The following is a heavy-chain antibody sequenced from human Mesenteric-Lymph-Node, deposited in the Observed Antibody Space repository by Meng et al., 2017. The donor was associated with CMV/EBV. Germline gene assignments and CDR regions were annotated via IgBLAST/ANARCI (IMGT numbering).Heavy chain of an antibody. CDR3: ARGYCSSANCLGGY. J-gene: IGHJ4*02. CDR2: IPYDGNNR. Sequence: ASEFTFGSFAMHWIRQAPGKGLEWMRVIPYDGNNRYYADSVKGRFTISRDNSKNTLYLQMNSLRAEDTALYYCARGYCSSANCLGGYWGQGTLVTVSS. V-gene: IGHV3-30*04. CDR1: EFTFGSFA. D-gene: IGHD2-2*01.